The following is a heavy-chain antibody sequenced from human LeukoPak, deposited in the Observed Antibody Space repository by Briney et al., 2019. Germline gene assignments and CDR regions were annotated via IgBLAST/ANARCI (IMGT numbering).Heavy chain of an antibody. V-gene: IGHV3-30-3*01. J-gene: IGHJ4*02. CDR3: ARVGYYASGPFSYFDY. Sequence: GRSLRLSCAASGFTFSGYAMHWVRQAPGKGLEWVAVISYDGSNEYYADSVKGRFTISRDNSKNTLYLQMNSLSVEDTAVYYCARVGYYASGPFSYFDYWGQGTLVTDSS. CDR2: ISYDGSNE. D-gene: IGHD3-10*01. CDR1: GFTFSGYA.